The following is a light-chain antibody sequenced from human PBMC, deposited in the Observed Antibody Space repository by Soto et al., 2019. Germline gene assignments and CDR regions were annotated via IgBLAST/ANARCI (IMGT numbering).Light chain of an antibody. CDR3: QQYGSSPLT. CDR1: QSVSSSY. V-gene: IGKV3-20*01. J-gene: IGKJ4*01. Sequence: EIVLTQSPGTLSLSPGERATLSCRASQSVSSSYLAWYQQKPGQAPRLLIDGASSRATGIPDRFSGSGSGTDFTLTISRLEPEDFEVYSCQQYGSSPLTFGGGTQVEIK. CDR2: GAS.